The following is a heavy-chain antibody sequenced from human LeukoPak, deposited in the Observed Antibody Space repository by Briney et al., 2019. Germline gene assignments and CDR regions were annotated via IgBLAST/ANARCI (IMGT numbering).Heavy chain of an antibody. D-gene: IGHD3-3*01. CDR3: ARPSLRFLETYYSDS. V-gene: IGHV1-2*02. CDR1: GYTFTDYY. J-gene: IGHJ4*02. CDR2: ISPFSGTT. Sequence: GASMKVSCKASGYTFTDYYIHWLRQAPGQGLEWMGWISPFSGTTKSSEHFRGRVTMTSDTSVDTVYMELGRLRSDDTAVYYCARPSLRFLETYYSDSWGQGTLVIVSS.